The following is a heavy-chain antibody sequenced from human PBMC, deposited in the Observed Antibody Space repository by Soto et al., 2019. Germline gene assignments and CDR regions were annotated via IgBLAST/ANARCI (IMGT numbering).Heavy chain of an antibody. CDR3: ARDMFDYDSTGYPFDY. D-gene: IGHD3-22*01. CDR2: ISSNGYDI. J-gene: IGHJ4*02. CDR1: GVTVNNYN. Sequence: EVHLVESGGGLVKPGASLTLSCTASGVTVNNYNLNWVRQAPGKGLEWVAAISSNGYDIYYVDSVKGRFTITRDNAKSSVFLQMNSLRVEDTAMYYCARDMFDYDSTGYPFDYWGQGILVTVSS. V-gene: IGHV3-21*01.